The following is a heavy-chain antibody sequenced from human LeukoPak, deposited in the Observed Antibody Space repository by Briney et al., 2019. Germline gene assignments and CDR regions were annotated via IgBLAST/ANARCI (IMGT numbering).Heavy chain of an antibody. Sequence: GESLKISYKGSGYRFTSYWIGWGRPMPGKGLEWMGIIYPGDSDTRYSPSFQGQVTISADKSISTAYLQWSSLKASDTAMYYCARSASVDNWFDPWGQGTLVTVSS. CDR3: ARSASVDNWFDP. CDR2: IYPGDSDT. V-gene: IGHV5-51*01. J-gene: IGHJ5*02. CDR1: GYRFTSYW.